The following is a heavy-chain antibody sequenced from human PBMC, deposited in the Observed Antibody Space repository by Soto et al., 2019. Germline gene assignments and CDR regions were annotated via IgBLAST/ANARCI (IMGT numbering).Heavy chain of an antibody. CDR2: IYYSGST. CDR1: GGSISSYY. Sequence: PSETLSLTCTVSGGSISSYYWSWIRQPPGKGLEWIGYIYYSGSTNYNPSLKSRVTISVDTSKNQFSLKLSSVTAADTAVYYCARRNNRDYYYYYGMDVWRQGTTVTVSS. CDR3: ARRNNRDYYYYYGMDV. J-gene: IGHJ6*02. V-gene: IGHV4-59*08.